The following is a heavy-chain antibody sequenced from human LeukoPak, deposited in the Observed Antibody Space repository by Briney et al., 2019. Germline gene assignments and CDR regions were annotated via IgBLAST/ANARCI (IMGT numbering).Heavy chain of an antibody. V-gene: IGHV3-48*01. CDR1: GFTVSSDY. D-gene: IGHD3-16*01. CDR2: ISSSSSTI. J-gene: IGHJ4*02. CDR3: ARETRRQGGDLGY. Sequence: GGSLRLSCAASGFTVSSDYMSWVRQAPGKGLEWVSYISSSSSTIYYADSVKGRFTISRDNAKNSLYLQMNSLRAEDTAVYYCARETRRQGGDLGYWGQGTLVTVSS.